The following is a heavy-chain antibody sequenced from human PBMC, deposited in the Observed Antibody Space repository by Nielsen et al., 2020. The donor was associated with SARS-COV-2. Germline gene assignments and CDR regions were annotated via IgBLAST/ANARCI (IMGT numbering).Heavy chain of an antibody. CDR3: AGGQWLTRFAF. J-gene: IGHJ4*02. CDR1: GGSISSSTYY. D-gene: IGHD6-19*01. Sequence: SETLSLTCSVSGGSISSSTYYWGWVRQPPGKGLEWIGSIYYSGSTFYNPSLKSRLTISIDTSKNQFYLKLTSVTADDTAFYYCAGGQWLTRFAFWGQGMLVTVSS. CDR2: IYYSGST. V-gene: IGHV4-39*07.